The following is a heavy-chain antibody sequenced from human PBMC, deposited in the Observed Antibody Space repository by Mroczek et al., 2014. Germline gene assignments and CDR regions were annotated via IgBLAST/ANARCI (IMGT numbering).Heavy chain of an antibody. CDR1: GGSISSYY. Sequence: QVQLQESGPGLVKPSETLSLTCTVSGGSISSYYWSWIRQPPGKGLEWIGYIYYSGSTNYNPSLKSRVTISVDTSKNQFSLKLSSVTAADTAVYYCARARGYCSSTSCSQFDYWGQGTLVTVSS. D-gene: IGHD2-2*01. CDR2: IYYSGST. V-gene: IGHV4-59*01. CDR3: ARARGYCSSTSCSQFDY. J-gene: IGHJ4*02.